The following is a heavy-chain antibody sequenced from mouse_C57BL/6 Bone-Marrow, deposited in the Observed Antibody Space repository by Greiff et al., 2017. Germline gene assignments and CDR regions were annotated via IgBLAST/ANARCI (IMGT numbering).Heavy chain of an antibody. D-gene: IGHD2-4*01. V-gene: IGHV1-39*01. CDR2: IYPNYGST. Sequence: VQLQQSGPELVKPGASVKISCKASGYSFTDYNMNWVKQSTGKSLEWIGVIYPNYGSTSYNQKFKGKATLTVDQSSSTAYMQLNSLTSEDSAVYDGERGDDYEYSIDYWGQGTSLTVSS. CDR3: ERGDDYEYSIDY. CDR1: GYSFTDYN. J-gene: IGHJ4*01.